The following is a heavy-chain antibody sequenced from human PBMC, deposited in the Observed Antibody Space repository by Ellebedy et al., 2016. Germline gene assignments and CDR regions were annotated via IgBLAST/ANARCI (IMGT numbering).Heavy chain of an antibody. D-gene: IGHD5-24*01. Sequence: SETLSLXCTVSGGSISAYYWSWIRQPPGNGLEWIGNIHYSGTTNYNPSPKSRVTISVDTSRNQFSLKVTSVTAADSAVYYCARGSRRDGYLVGFDYWGQGILVIVSS. J-gene: IGHJ4*02. CDR2: IHYSGTT. V-gene: IGHV4-59*01. CDR3: ARGSRRDGYLVGFDY. CDR1: GGSISAYY.